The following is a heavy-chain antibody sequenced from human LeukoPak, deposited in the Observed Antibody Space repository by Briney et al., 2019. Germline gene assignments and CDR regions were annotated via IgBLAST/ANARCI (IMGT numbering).Heavy chain of an antibody. V-gene: IGHV4-30-2*01. D-gene: IGHD5-12*01. CDR3: ARGSGYEANRFDP. J-gene: IGHJ5*02. Sequence: SETLSLTCTVSGGSISSGSYSWSWIRQPPGKGLGWIGYIYQRGSTYYNSSLKSRVTISVDRSKNHFSLRLSSVAAADTAVYYCARGSGYEANRFDPWGQGNLVTVSS. CDR1: GGSISSGSYS. CDR2: IYQRGST.